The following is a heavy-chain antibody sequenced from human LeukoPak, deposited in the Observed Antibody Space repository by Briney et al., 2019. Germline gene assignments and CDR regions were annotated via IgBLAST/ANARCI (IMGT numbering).Heavy chain of an antibody. D-gene: IGHD3-22*01. CDR2: IIPIFGTA. J-gene: IGHJ4*02. CDR3: ARGGYYDSSGYYPVGYYFDY. Sequence: ASVKVSCKASGGTFSSYAISWVRQAPGQGLEWMGGIIPIFGTANYAQKFQGRVTITADEPTSTAYMELSSLRSEDTAVYYCARGGYYDSSGYYPVGYYFDYWGQGTLVTVSS. CDR1: GGTFSSYA. V-gene: IGHV1-69*01.